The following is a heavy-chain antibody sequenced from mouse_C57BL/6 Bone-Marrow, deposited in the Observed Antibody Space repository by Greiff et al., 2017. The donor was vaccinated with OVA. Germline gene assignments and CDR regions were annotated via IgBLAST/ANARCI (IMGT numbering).Heavy chain of an antibody. CDR1: GFSLTSYG. Sequence: VKVIESGPGLVAPSQSLSITCTVSGFSLTSYGVSWVRQPPGKGLEWLGVIWGDGRTNYHSALISRLSISKDNSKSEVILKLNSLQTDDTATYYCAKSFITTVHWYFDVWGTGTTVTVSS. J-gene: IGHJ1*03. D-gene: IGHD1-1*01. V-gene: IGHV2-3*01. CDR2: IWGDGRT. CDR3: AKSFITTVHWYFDV.